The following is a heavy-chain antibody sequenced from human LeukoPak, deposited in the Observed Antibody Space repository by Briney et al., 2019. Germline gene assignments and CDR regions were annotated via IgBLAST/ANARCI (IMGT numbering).Heavy chain of an antibody. D-gene: IGHD2-21*02. J-gene: IGHJ4*02. CDR2: IRSKAKGGTT. CDR1: EFTFGDYA. V-gene: IGHV3-49*03. Sequence: GGSLRLSCTGSEFTFGDYAMSWFRQAPGKGLEWVGFIRSKAKGGTTEYAASVKGRFTISRDDSKNIAYLQINSLKTEDTAVYYCTTRGTGDCCYFDYWGQGTLVTVSS. CDR3: TTRGTGDCCYFDY.